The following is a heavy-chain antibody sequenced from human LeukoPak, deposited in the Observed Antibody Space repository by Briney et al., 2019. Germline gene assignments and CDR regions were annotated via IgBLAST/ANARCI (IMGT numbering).Heavy chain of an antibody. D-gene: IGHD3-10*01. Sequence: GASVKVSCKDSGGTFSSYAISWVRQAPGQGLEWMGRIIPILGIANYAQKFQGRVTITADKSTSTAYMELSSLRSEDTAVYYCARSPRSGSYYNPLDYWGQGTLVTVSS. CDR1: GGTFSSYA. V-gene: IGHV1-69*04. CDR3: ARSPRSGSYYNPLDY. J-gene: IGHJ4*02. CDR2: IIPILGIA.